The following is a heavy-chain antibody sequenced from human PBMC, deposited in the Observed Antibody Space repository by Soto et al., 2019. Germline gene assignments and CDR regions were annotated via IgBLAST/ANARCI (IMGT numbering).Heavy chain of an antibody. CDR3: AKLAQMADGGNYYHYF. Sequence: VASVKVSCKASGDTFSTFDISWVRQAPGQGLEWMGGIIPFCGRARYAQKFEGRITMTADESTNTVYMDLRSLRSDDTTVYYCAKLAQMADGGNYYHYFRGQGALVTV. D-gene: IGHD5-12*01. J-gene: IGHJ4*02. V-gene: IGHV1-69*13. CDR1: GDTFSTFD. CDR2: IIPFCGRA.